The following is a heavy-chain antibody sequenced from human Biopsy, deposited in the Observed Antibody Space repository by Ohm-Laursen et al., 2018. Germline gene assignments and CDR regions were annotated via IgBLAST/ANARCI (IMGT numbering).Heavy chain of an antibody. CDR3: VRRRPIDY. V-gene: IGHV3-11*01. Sequence: SLRLSCAAFGFTFSDFYMSWIRQAPGKGLEWISYISAAGPAMFYADSVRGRFTISRDNANNLLYLQMGSLRAEDTAVYYCVRRRPIDYWGQGILVTVSS. CDR2: ISAAGPAM. J-gene: IGHJ4*02. CDR1: GFTFSDFY.